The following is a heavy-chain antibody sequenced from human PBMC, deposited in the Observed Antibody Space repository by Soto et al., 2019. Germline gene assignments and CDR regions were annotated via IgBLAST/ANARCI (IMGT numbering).Heavy chain of an antibody. CDR2: IYWNDDK. CDR1: GFSLSTSGVG. CDR3: AHHTREYNYGYEPL. J-gene: IGHJ4*02. V-gene: IGHV2-5*01. D-gene: IGHD5-18*01. Sequence: SGPTLVNPTQTLTLTCTFSGFSLSTSGVGVGWIRQPPGKALEWLAVIYWNDDKRYSPSLKSRLTITKDTSKNQVVLTMTNMDPADTATYYCAHHTREYNYGYEPLWGQGTLVTVSS.